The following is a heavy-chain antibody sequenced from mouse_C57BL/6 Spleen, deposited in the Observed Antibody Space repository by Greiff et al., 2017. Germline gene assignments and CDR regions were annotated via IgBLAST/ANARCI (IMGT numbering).Heavy chain of an antibody. CDR3: ATPIYEDYFDY. V-gene: IGHV1-26*01. CDR1: GYTFTDYY. J-gene: IGHJ2*01. Sequence: EVQLQQSGPELVKPGASVKISCKASGYTFTDYYMNWVKQSHGKSLEWIGDINPNNGGTSYNQKFKGKATLTVDKSSSTAYMELRSLTSEDSAVYYCATPIYEDYFDYWGQGTTLTVSS. D-gene: IGHD2-3*01. CDR2: INPNNGGT.